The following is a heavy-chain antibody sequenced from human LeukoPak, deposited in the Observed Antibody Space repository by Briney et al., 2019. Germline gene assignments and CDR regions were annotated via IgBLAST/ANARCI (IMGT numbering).Heavy chain of an antibody. CDR3: AKDPYGSGSSMDY. J-gene: IGHJ4*02. CDR1: GFTFSSYG. Sequence: GGSLRLSCAASGFTFSSYGMHWVRQTPGKGLEWVAVISYDGSNKHYADSVKGRFTISRDNSKNTLYLQMNSLRAEDTAVYYCAKDPYGSGSSMDYWGQGTLVTVSS. V-gene: IGHV3-30*18. D-gene: IGHD3-10*01. CDR2: ISYDGSNK.